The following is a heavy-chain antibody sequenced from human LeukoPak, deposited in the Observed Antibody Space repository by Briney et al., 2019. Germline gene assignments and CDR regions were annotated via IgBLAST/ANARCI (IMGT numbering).Heavy chain of an antibody. CDR1: GFTFSSYA. CDR3: AKVPGVAVAGTGDY. Sequence: PGGSLGLSCAASGFTFSSYAMNWVRQAPGKGLEWVSAISGSGGRTYYADSVKGRFTISRDNSKNTLYLQMNSLRAEDTAIYYCAKVPGVAVAGTGDYWGQGTLVTVSS. CDR2: ISGSGGRT. D-gene: IGHD6-19*01. V-gene: IGHV3-23*01. J-gene: IGHJ4*02.